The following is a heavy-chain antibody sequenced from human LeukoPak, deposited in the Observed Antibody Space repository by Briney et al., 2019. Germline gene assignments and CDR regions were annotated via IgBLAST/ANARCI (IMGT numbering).Heavy chain of an antibody. J-gene: IGHJ5*02. D-gene: IGHD2-15*01. CDR3: ARDRIEYCSGGSCYDAWFDP. CDR1: GFTFSSYS. CDR2: ISSSSSYI. V-gene: IGHV3-21*01. Sequence: PGGSLRLSCAASGFTFSSYSMNWVRQAPGKGLEWVSSISSSSSYIYYADSVKGRFTISRDNAKNSLYLQMNSPRAEDTAVYYCARDRIEYCSGGSCYDAWFDPWGQGTLVTVSS.